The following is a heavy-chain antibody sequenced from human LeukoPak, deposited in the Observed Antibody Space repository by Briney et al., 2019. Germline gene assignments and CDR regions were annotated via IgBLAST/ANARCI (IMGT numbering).Heavy chain of an antibody. J-gene: IGHJ5*02. CDR3: ARDWRKRGGTHDWFDP. D-gene: IGHD1-1*01. V-gene: IGHV1-2*02. CDR1: GYTFTGYY. CDR2: INPNSGGT. Sequence: GASVKVSCKASGYTFTGYYMHWVRQAPGQGLEWMGWINPNSGGTNYAQKFQGRVTMTRDTSISTAYMELSRLRSDDTAVYYCARDWRKRGGTHDWFDPWGQGTLVTVSS.